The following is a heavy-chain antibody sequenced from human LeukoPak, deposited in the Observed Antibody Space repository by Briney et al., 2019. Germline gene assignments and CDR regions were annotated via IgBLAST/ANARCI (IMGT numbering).Heavy chain of an antibody. V-gene: IGHV3-21*01. CDR1: GFTFSSYD. CDR3: ARGPEGFSSNSRGGFDP. J-gene: IGHJ5*02. CDR2: IRPSGDNT. Sequence: GALRLSCAASGFTFSSYDMTWVRQAPGRGLEWVSSIRPSGDNTYYGDSVKGRFTISRDNARNSLYLQMNTLRAEDTAVYSCARGPEGFSSNSRGGFDPWGQETLVTVSS. D-gene: IGHD4-23*01.